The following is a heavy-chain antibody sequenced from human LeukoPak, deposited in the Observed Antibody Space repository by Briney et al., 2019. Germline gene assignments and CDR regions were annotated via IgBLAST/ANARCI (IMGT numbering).Heavy chain of an antibody. CDR2: ISSSSSTI. CDR1: GFTFSSYS. D-gene: IGHD5-12*01. J-gene: IGHJ4*02. V-gene: IGHV3-48*01. CDR3: ARDSPDVDIVATTPPFDY. Sequence: GGSLRLSCAASGFTFSSYSMNWVRQAPGKGLEWVSYISSSSSTIYYADSVKGRFTISRDNAKNSLYLQMNSLRAEDTAVYYCARDSPDVDIVATTPPFDYRGQGTLVTVSS.